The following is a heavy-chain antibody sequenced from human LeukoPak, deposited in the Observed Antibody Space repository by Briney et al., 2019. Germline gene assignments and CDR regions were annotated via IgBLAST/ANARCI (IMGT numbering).Heavy chain of an antibody. V-gene: IGHV1-18*04. CDR1: GYTFTSYG. D-gene: IGHD3-3*01. J-gene: IGHJ6*02. CDR2: ISAYNGNT. Sequence: GASVKVSCKASGYTFTSYGISWVRQAPGQGLEWMGWISAYNGNTNYAQKLQGRVTMTTDTSTTTAYMELRSLRSDDTAVYYCARVLSDFWSGYHYYYYYGMDVWGQGTTVTVSS. CDR3: ARVLSDFWSGYHYYYYYGMDV.